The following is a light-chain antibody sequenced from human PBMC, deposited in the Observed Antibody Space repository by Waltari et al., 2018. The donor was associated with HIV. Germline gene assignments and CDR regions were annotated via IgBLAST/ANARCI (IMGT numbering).Light chain of an antibody. Sequence: EIVLTQSPDFQSVTPKEKVISTCRASRNIRSNLHWYQQKPDPSPTLVIKYASQSFSGVPPRFSGRGFGTDFTLTIHRLEAEDAATYYCHQGVDLPPTFGQGTKVEI. CDR3: HQGVDLPPT. J-gene: IGKJ1*01. CDR1: RNIRSN. CDR2: YAS. V-gene: IGKV6-21*01.